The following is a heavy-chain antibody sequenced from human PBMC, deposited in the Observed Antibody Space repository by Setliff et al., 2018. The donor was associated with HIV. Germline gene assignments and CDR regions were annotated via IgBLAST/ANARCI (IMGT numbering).Heavy chain of an antibody. D-gene: IGHD2-15*01. J-gene: IGHJ6*02. CDR3: AREQYHFVVDYYYYYGMDV. V-gene: IGHV4-34*01. Sequence: TLSLTCAVYGGSFSGYYWSWIRQSPGKGLEWIGEINHSGSTNYNPSLKSRVTISVDKSKNQFSLKLASVTAADTAVYYCAREQYHFVVDYYYYYGMDVWGQGNTVTVSS. CDR2: INHSGST. CDR1: GGSFSGYY.